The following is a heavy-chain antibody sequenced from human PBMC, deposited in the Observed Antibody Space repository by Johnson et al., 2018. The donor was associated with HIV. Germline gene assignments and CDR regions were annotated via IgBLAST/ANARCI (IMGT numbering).Heavy chain of an antibody. CDR2: IWYDGSRK. V-gene: IGHV3-30*02. CDR1: GFIFSSYG. Sequence: VQLVESGGGVVQPGGSLRLSCAASGFIFSSYGMHWVRQAPGKGLEWVAFIWYDGSRKYYPDSVKGRFTISRVNSKNMLYLQMNSLRVEDTAVYYCVKEASRGMVTQAPDAFDIWGQGTVVTVSS. CDR3: VKEASRGMVTQAPDAFDI. J-gene: IGHJ3*02. D-gene: IGHD2-21*02.